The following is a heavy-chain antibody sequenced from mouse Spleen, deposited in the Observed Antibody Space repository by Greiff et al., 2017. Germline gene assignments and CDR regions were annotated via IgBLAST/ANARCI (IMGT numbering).Heavy chain of an antibody. V-gene: IGHV5-9-1*01. CDR1: GFTFSSYA. CDR2: ISSGGSYT. CDR3: ARRGPWFAY. J-gene: IGHJ3*01. Sequence: EVKLMESGGGLVKPGGSLKLSCAASGFTFSSYAMSWVRQTPEKRLEWVATISSGGSYTYYPDSVKGRFTISRDNAKNTLYLQMSSLRSEDTAMYYCARRGPWFAYWGQGTLVTVSA.